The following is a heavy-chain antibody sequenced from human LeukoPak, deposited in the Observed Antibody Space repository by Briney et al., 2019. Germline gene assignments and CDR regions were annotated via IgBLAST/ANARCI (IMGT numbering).Heavy chain of an antibody. CDR2: ISSNGGST. D-gene: IGHD4-17*01. J-gene: IGHJ6*03. Sequence: GGSLRLSCAASGFTFSSYAMHWVRQAPGKGLEYVSAISSNGGSTYYANSVKGRFTISRDNSKNTLYLQMGSLRAEDMAVYYCARDMTTVTTWYYYYMDVWGKGTTVTVSS. V-gene: IGHV3-64*01. CDR3: ARDMTTVTTWYYYYMDV. CDR1: GFTFSSYA.